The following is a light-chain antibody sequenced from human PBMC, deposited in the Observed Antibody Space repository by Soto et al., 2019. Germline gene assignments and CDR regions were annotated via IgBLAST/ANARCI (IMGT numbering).Light chain of an antibody. CDR1: QSVSSK. CDR3: QHYNNWHPWT. V-gene: IGKV3-15*01. J-gene: IGKJ1*01. CDR2: GAS. Sequence: EIWLTQSPATLSSFPGDRVTLSCGASQSVSSKLAWYQQKPGQAPRLLIYGASTRATGIPASFSGSGSATEFTLTISSLQSQDFAVYYCQHYNNWHPWTFGHGTKVDIK.